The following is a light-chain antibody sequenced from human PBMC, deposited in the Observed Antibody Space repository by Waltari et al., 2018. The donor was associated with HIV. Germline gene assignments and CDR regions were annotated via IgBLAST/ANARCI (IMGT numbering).Light chain of an antibody. CDR3: CSYAGSYDFDVV. V-gene: IGLV2-11*01. CDR2: DVT. J-gene: IGLJ2*01. CDR1: SRDVGVFNN. Sequence: QSALTQPRSVSGSLGPSVTISSTVISRDVGVFNNASWYQQHPGKAPKLLIFDVTKRPSGVPDRFSGSKSGDTASLTISGLQSEDEADYYCCSYAGSYDFDVVFGGGTNLTVL.